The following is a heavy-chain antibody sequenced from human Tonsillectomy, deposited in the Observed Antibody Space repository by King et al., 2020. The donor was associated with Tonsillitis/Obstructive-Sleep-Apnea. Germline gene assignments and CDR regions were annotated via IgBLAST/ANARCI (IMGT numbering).Heavy chain of an antibody. CDR2: INPSDCIT. CDR3: ARDDKDDRYFDY. V-gene: IGHV1-46*01. J-gene: IGHJ4*02. D-gene: IGHD2-15*01. Sequence: QLVQSGAEVKKPGASVKGSCKAYGYTFTRYYIHWVRQAPGQGLEWMGIINPSDCITTYAQKFQGRVTMTRETSTNTVHMELSSLRSEDTAMYYCARDDKDDRYFDYWGQGTLVTVSS. CDR1: GYTFTRYY.